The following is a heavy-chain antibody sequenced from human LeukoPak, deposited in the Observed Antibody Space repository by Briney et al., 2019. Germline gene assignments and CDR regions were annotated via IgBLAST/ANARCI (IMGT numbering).Heavy chain of an antibody. J-gene: IGHJ6*03. V-gene: IGHV3-30*02. Sequence: AGGSLRLSCAASGFTFSSYGMHWVRQAPGKGLEGVAFIRYDGSNKYYADSVKGRFTISRDNAKNSLYLKMNRLRAEDTAVYYCAREEYSSSWYTGGYYYYMDVWGKGTTVTVSS. CDR2: IRYDGSNK. D-gene: IGHD6-13*01. CDR3: AREEYSSSWYTGGYYYYMDV. CDR1: GFTFSSYG.